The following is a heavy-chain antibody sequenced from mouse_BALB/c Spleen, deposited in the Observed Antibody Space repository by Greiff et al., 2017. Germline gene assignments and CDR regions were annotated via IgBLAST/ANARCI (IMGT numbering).Heavy chain of an antibody. CDR3: ARGKLTGVYFDV. D-gene: IGHD4-1*01. V-gene: IGHV3-2*02. CDR2: ISYSGST. Sequence: EVQLVESGPGLVKPSQSLSLTCTVTGYSITSDYAWNWIRQFPGNKLEWMGYISYSGSTSYNPSLKSRISITRDTSKNQFFLQLNSVTTEDTATYYCARGKLTGVYFDVWGAGTTVTVSS. J-gene: IGHJ1*01. CDR1: GYSITSDYA.